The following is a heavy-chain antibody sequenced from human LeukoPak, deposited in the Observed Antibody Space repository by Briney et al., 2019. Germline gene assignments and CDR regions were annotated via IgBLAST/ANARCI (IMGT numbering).Heavy chain of an antibody. J-gene: IGHJ4*02. D-gene: IGHD3-9*01. CDR1: GFTFSSHA. CDR2: ISGSGGST. CDR3: AKYYDILTGYYKTFDY. Sequence: GGSLRLSCAASGFTFSSHAMSWVRQAPGKGLEWVSAISGSGGSTYYADSVKGRFTISRDNSKNTLYLQMNSLRAEDTAVYYCAKYYDILTGYYKTFDYWGQGTLVTVSS. V-gene: IGHV3-23*01.